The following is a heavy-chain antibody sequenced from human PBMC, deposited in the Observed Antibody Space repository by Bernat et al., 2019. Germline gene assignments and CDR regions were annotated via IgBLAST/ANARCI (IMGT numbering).Heavy chain of an antibody. D-gene: IGHD5-12*01. Sequence: QVQLVQSGAEVKKPGASVKVSCKASGYTFTSYGISWVRQAPGQGLEWMGWINAGNGNTKYSQKFQGRVTITRDTSASTAYMELSSLRSEDTAVYYCARDMGGYDGGMDVWGQGTTVTVSS. J-gene: IGHJ6*02. CDR2: INAGNGNT. V-gene: IGHV1-18*01. CDR3: ARDMGGYDGGMDV. CDR1: GYTFTSYG.